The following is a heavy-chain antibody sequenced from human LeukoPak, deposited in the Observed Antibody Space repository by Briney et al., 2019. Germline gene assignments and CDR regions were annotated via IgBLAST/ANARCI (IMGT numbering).Heavy chain of an antibody. CDR1: GGSISSGGYY. V-gene: IGHV4-31*03. D-gene: IGHD4-23*01. CDR3: ARGHGGNSRVWYYFDY. CDR2: IYYSGST. J-gene: IGHJ4*02. Sequence: PPQTLSLTCTVSGGSISSGGYYWSWIRQHPGKGLEWIGYIYYSGSTYYNPSLKSRVTISVDTSKNQFSLKLSSVTAADTAVYYCARGHGGNSRVWYYFDYWGQGTLVTVSS.